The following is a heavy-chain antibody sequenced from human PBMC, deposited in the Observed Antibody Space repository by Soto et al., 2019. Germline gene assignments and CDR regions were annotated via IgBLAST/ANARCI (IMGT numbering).Heavy chain of an antibody. V-gene: IGHV3-13*01. CDR2: IGTGHDT. J-gene: IGHJ4*02. CDR1: GFNFSSYD. Sequence: EVQLVESGGCLVQPGGSLRLSCAASGFNFSSYDMHWVRQVPGKGLEWVSAIGTGHDTYYPGSVKGRFTLSRENAKNSLYLQMHSLRAGDTAVYYCAREAAGTPFLIDYWGQGTLVAVSS. CDR3: AREAAGTPFLIDY. D-gene: IGHD6-19*01.